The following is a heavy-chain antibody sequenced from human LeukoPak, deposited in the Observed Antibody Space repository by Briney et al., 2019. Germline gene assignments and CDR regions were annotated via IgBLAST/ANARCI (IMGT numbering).Heavy chain of an antibody. J-gene: IGHJ3*02. CDR3: ARDRKPRGSGAFDI. V-gene: IGHV1-18*01. CDR2: ISAYNGNT. CDR1: GYTFTSYG. Sequence: ASVTVSFKASGYTFTSYGISWVRQAPGQGLEWMGWISAYNGNTNYAQKLQGRVTMTTDTSTSTAYMELRSLRSDDTAVYYCARDRKPRGSGAFDIWGQGTMVTVSS.